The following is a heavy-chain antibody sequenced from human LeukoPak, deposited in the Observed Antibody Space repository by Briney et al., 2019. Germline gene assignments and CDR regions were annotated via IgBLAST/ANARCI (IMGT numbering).Heavy chain of an antibody. Sequence: GGSLRLSCAASGFTVSSNYMSWARQAPGKGLEWVSAISGSSGSTYYADSVKGRFTISRDNSKNTLYLQMNSLRAEDTAVYYCARDVVGGAFDIWGQGTMVTVSS. CDR1: GFTVSSNY. D-gene: IGHD1-26*01. CDR2: ISGSSGST. J-gene: IGHJ3*02. CDR3: ARDVVGGAFDI. V-gene: IGHV3-66*03.